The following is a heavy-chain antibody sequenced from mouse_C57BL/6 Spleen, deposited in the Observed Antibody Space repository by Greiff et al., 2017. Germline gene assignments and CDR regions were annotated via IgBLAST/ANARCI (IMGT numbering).Heavy chain of an antibody. J-gene: IGHJ4*01. Sequence: VQLKQSGPELVKPGASVKIPCKASGYTFTDYNMDWVKQSHGKSLEWIGDINPNNGGTIYNQKFKGKATLTVDKSSSTAYMELRSLTSEDTAVYYCARCSSGYYYAMDYWGQGTSVTVSS. D-gene: IGHD1-1*01. V-gene: IGHV1-18*01. CDR1: GYTFTDYN. CDR2: INPNNGGT. CDR3: ARCSSGYYYAMDY.